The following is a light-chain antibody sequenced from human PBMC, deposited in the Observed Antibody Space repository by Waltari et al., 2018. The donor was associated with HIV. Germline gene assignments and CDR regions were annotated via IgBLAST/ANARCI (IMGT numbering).Light chain of an antibody. CDR1: HRLVHSSGNTF. CDR3: MQATHFPRT. CDR2: KVS. V-gene: IGKV2-24*01. Sequence: VMTQAPLSSPVTVGQPASISCRSNHRLVHSSGNTFLTWFHQRPGQPLRLLIYKVSNRSPGVPDRISGSGTGTDFTLRIDRVEPEDAGVYFCMQATHFPRTFGQGTKLEIK. J-gene: IGKJ2*01.